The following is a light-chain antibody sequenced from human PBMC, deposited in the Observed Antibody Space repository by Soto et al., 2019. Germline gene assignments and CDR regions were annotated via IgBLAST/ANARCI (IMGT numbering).Light chain of an antibody. CDR3: GSYAGSPVV. Sequence: QSVLTQPRSVSGSPGQSVTISCTGTSSDVGGYNFVSWYQQHPGKVPKLMIYDVTKRPSGVPDRFSGSKSGNTASLTISGLQAEDEADYYCGSYAGSPVVFGGGTKLTVL. J-gene: IGLJ2*01. CDR1: SSDVGGYNF. V-gene: IGLV2-11*01. CDR2: DVT.